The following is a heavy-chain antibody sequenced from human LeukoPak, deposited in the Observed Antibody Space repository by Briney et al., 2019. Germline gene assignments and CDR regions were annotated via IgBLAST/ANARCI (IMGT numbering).Heavy chain of an antibody. CDR3: ARDVSSMFPNWFDP. J-gene: IGHJ5*02. D-gene: IGHD6-6*01. Sequence: PSQTLSLTCSVSGDSISSRSYYWTWIRQHPEKGLEWIGYIWNSGSTNYNPALKSRVTISVDTSKNHFSLKLTSVTAADTAIYYCARDVSSMFPNWFDPWGQGVLAIVSS. CDR1: GDSISSRSYY. CDR2: IWNSGST. V-gene: IGHV4-31*03.